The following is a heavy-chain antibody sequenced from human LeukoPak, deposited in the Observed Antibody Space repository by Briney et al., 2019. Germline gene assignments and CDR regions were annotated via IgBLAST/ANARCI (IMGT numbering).Heavy chain of an antibody. CDR3: ASSDCSGGSCFILDY. V-gene: IGHV1-46*01. CDR1: GYTFSTYY. Sequence: ASGTVSCTSSGYTFSTYYLHWVREAPGQGHELEGIINPSSRSTTYAQTSEGRVTMTSDTSTNTVYMELSRLRSEDTAVYYCASSDCSGGSCFILDYWGQGTLVTVSS. CDR2: INPSSRST. J-gene: IGHJ4*02. D-gene: IGHD2-15*01.